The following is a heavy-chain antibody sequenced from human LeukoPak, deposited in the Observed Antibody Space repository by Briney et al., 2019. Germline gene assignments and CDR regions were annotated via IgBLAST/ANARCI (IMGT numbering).Heavy chain of an antibody. V-gene: IGHV4-59*01. CDR3: ARPGYSSGWYGD. CDR1: GASISSDY. J-gene: IGHJ4*02. Sequence: PSETLSLTCTVSGASISSDYWTWIRQPPGKGLEWIGDLYNGGSTNYNPSLKSRVTISVDMSKNQFSLKLRSVTAADTAVYYCARPGYSSGWYGDWGQGTLVTVPS. D-gene: IGHD6-19*01. CDR2: LYNGGST.